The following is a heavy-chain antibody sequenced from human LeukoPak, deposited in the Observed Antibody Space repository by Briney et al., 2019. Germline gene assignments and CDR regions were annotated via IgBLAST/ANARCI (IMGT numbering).Heavy chain of an antibody. D-gene: IGHD5-18*01. V-gene: IGHV3-30*04. CDR2: ISSDGSNK. CDR3: ARSSGSRNPIQPHDY. CDR1: GFTFSTYA. J-gene: IGHJ4*02. Sequence: ERSLRLSCAASGFTFSTYAMHWVRQPPGKGLEWVAVISSDGSNKYYADSVKGRFTISRDNSKNTLYLQMNSLRAEDTAVYYCARSSGSRNPIQPHDYWGQGTLVTVSS.